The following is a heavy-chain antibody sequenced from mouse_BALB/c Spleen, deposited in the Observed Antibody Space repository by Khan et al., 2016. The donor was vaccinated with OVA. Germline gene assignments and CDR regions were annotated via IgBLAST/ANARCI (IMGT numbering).Heavy chain of an antibody. Sequence: VQLQESGTELLSPGTSVKVSCKASGYAFADYLIDWVKQRPGQGLEWIGVINPGSDNTNYNEKFKGKATLTAAKSSSTAYMQLSSLTSDDSAVYFCARSGGYGDAVDYWGQGTSVTVSS. CDR2: INPGSDNT. CDR1: GYAFADYL. D-gene: IGHD2-2*01. J-gene: IGHJ4*01. CDR3: ARSGGYGDAVDY. V-gene: IGHV1-54*01.